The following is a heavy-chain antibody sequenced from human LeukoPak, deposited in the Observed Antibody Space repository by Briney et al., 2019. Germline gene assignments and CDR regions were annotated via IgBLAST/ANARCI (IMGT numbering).Heavy chain of an antibody. CDR2: IRYDGSNK. J-gene: IGHJ4*02. CDR1: GFTFSSYG. D-gene: IGHD2-2*01. Sequence: GGSLRLSCAASGFTFSSYGMHWVRQAPGKGLEWVAFIRYDGSNKYYADSVKGRFTISRDNSKNTLYLQMNSLRAEDTAEYYCAKKVGYCSSTSCYAIDYWGQGTLVTVSS. V-gene: IGHV3-30*02. CDR3: AKKVGYCSSTSCYAIDY.